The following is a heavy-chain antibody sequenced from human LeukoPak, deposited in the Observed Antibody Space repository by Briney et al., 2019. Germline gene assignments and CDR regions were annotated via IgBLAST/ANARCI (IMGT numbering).Heavy chain of an antibody. Sequence: PGGSLRLSCAASGFTFSDYNMRWIRQAPGKGLEWVSSISRSGSTKYYADSVKGRFTVSRDNPKNTLYLQMKSLRAEDTAVYYCAKGGGYEAQYYYYYLDVWGKGTTVTVSS. J-gene: IGHJ6*03. CDR1: GFTFSDYN. CDR3: AKGGGYEAQYYYYYLDV. CDR2: ISRSGSTK. V-gene: IGHV3-11*04. D-gene: IGHD5-12*01.